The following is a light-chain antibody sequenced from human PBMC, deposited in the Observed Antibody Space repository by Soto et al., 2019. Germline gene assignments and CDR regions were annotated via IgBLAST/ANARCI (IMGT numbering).Light chain of an antibody. V-gene: IGLV2-14*01. J-gene: IGLJ2*01. CDR2: EVS. CDR1: SSDVGGYNY. Sequence: QSALTQPTSVSGSPGQSITISCTGTSSDVGGYNYVSWYQQHPGKVPKVMIFEVSNRPSGISHRFSGSKSGNTASLTISGLQADDEADYYCSSYTTSGTLVFGGGTKLTVL. CDR3: SSYTTSGTLV.